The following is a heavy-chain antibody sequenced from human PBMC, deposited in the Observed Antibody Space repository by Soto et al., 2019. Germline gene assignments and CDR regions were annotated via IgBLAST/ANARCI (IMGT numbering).Heavy chain of an antibody. D-gene: IGHD6-19*01. CDR2: ISYDGSNK. V-gene: IGHV3-30-3*01. CDR1: GFTFSSYA. J-gene: IGHJ6*02. CDR3: ARATSGYYYYGMDV. Sequence: QVQLVESGGGVVQPGRSLRLSCAASGFTFSSYAMHWVRQAPGKGLEWVAVISYDGSNKYYADSVKGRFTISRDNSKNTLYLQMHSLRAEDTAVYYCARATSGYYYYGMDVWGQGTTVTVSS.